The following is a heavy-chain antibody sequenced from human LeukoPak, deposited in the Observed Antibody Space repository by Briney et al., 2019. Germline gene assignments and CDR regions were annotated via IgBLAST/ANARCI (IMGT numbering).Heavy chain of an antibody. V-gene: IGHV1-2*02. Sequence: ASVKVSCKASGYTFSDSYIHWVRQAPGQGLEWMGSMNPKSGGTKYAQKFQGRVSMTRDTSISTAYMELASLTSDDTAVYYCARAGGRSWFDPWGQGTLVAVSS. J-gene: IGHJ5*02. CDR2: MNPKSGGT. D-gene: IGHD1-26*01. CDR3: ARAGGRSWFDP. CDR1: GYTFSDSY.